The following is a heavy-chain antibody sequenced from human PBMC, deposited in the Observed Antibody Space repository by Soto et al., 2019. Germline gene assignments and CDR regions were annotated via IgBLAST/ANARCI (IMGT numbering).Heavy chain of an antibody. Sequence: LRLSCAASGFTFSSYGMHWVRQAPGKGLEWVAVISYDGSNKYYADSVKGRFTISRDNSKNKLYLQMNSLRAEDTAVYYCAKNGYCSSTSCYTFDYWGQGTLVTVSS. CDR3: AKNGYCSSTSCYTFDY. J-gene: IGHJ4*02. CDR2: ISYDGSNK. V-gene: IGHV3-30*18. D-gene: IGHD2-2*02. CDR1: GFTFSSYG.